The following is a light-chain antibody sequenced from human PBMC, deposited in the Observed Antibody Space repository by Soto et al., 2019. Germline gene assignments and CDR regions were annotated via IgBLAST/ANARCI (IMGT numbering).Light chain of an antibody. J-gene: IGKJ1*01. CDR3: QQYNSCSRT. Sequence: DIQMTQSPSTLPASVGDRVTITCRPSQSIRSSLAWYQQKPGKAPKFXIYKAYSLASGVPSRFSGSGAGTEFTLTISSLQPDDVATYYCQQYNSCSRTFGQGTKVDI. V-gene: IGKV1-5*03. CDR1: QSIRSS. CDR2: KAY.